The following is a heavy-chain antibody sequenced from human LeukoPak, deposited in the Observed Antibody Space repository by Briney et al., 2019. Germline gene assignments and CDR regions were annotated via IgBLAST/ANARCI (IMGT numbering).Heavy chain of an antibody. V-gene: IGHV4-4*02. Sequence: PSETLSLTCAVSGGSIGSSNWWSWVRQPPGKGLEWIGEIYYSGNTNYNPSLKSRVTISIDKSKNQFSLKLSSVTAADTAVYYCARQVPYYYYGMDVWGQGTTVTVSS. CDR3: ARQVPYYYYGMDV. CDR2: IYYSGNT. CDR1: GGSIGSSNW. J-gene: IGHJ6*02.